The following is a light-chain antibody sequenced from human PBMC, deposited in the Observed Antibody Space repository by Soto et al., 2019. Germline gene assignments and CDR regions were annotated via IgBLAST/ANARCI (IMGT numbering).Light chain of an antibody. CDR3: QQYNNWPPIT. J-gene: IGKJ5*01. CDR1: QNISHS. Sequence: IVLTHSPATLSLSPWIRSTLSFRSSQNISHSLIWYQQKHGQAPTLLIYDVSNRATGIPARLSSSSSWTAFTLTTSSLQYADFVVYYCQQYNNWPPITFGRGTRLEIK. CDR2: DVS. V-gene: IGKV3-11*01.